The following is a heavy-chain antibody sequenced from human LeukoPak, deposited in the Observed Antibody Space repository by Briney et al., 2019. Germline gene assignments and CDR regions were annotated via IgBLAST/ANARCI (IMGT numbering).Heavy chain of an antibody. Sequence: PGGSLRLSCVASGFTLSGCVMHWVRQPTGKGLEWVSGIGTVGETYYLGSVKGRFTISRETATNSLYLQMNSLTAGDTAMYFCVREGYSSGRAPAFDIWGQGTTVTVSS. V-gene: IGHV3-13*01. D-gene: IGHD6-19*01. J-gene: IGHJ3*02. CDR3: VREGYSSGRAPAFDI. CDR1: GFTLSGCV. CDR2: IGTVGET.